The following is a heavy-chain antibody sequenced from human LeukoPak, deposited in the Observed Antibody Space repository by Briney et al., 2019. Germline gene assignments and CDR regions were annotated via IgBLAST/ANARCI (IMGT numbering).Heavy chain of an antibody. CDR2: IYSGGST. J-gene: IGHJ4*02. V-gene: IGHV3-53*01. CDR1: GFTVSSNY. Sequence: GGSLRLSCAASGFTVSSNYMSWVRQAPGKGLEWVSVIYSGGSTYYADSVKGRFTLSRDNSKNTLYLQMNSLRAEDTAVYYCAKDARRSSGWWFFDHWGQGTLVTVSS. D-gene: IGHD6-19*01. CDR3: AKDARRSSGWWFFDH.